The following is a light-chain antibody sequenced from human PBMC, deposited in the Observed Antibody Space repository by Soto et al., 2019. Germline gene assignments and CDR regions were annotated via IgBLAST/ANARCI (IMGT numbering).Light chain of an antibody. CDR2: AAS. Sequence: IQMTPSPSSLSASVGDRVTITCRASQGIRNDLAWYQQKPGKAPKLLIYAASTLQSGVPSRFSGSGSGTEFTLTISSLQPDDFATYYCQQYNSYWTFGQGTKVDIK. CDR3: QQYNSYWT. CDR1: QGIRND. V-gene: IGKV1-17*01. J-gene: IGKJ1*01.